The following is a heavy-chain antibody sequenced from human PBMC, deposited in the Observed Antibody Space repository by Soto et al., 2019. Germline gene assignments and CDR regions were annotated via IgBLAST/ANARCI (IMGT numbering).Heavy chain of an antibody. Sequence: ASVKVSCKASGYTFTGYYMHWVRQAPGQGLEWMGWINPNSGGTNYAQKFQGWVTMTRDTSISTAYMELSRLRSDDTAVYYCARGGYDILTGYYSVSWFDPWGQGTLVTVSS. J-gene: IGHJ5*02. CDR1: GYTFTGYY. D-gene: IGHD3-9*01. CDR2: INPNSGGT. V-gene: IGHV1-2*04. CDR3: ARGGYDILTGYYSVSWFDP.